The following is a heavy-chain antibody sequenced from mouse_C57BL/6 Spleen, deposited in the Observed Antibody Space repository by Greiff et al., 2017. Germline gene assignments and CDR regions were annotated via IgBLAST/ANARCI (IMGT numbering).Heavy chain of an antibody. V-gene: IGHV5-17*01. CDR1: GFTFSDYG. D-gene: IGHD1-1*01. CDR3: ARPGYYEFAY. J-gene: IGHJ3*01. Sequence: EVQLQESGGGLVKPGGSLKLSCAASGFTFSDYGMHWVRQAPEKGLEWVAYISSGSSTIYYADTVKGRFTISRDNAKNTLFLQVTSLRSEDTAMYYCARPGYYEFAYWGQGTLVTVSA. CDR2: ISSGSSTI.